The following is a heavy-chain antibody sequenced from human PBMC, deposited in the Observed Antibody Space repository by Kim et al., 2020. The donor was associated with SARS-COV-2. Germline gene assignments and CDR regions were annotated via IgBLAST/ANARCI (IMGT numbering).Heavy chain of an antibody. CDR3: ASISTSGYYYQPTFDF. J-gene: IGHJ5*01. Sequence: GGSLRLSCAASGFIFSTYTINWVRQAPGKGLEWVSSISRTSSNIYYADSVKGRFTISRDNAKNSLYLQMNSLRAEDTAVYYCASISTSGYYYQPTFDFWGQGTLVIVSS. V-gene: IGHV3-21*01. CDR1: GFIFSTYT. CDR2: ISRTSSNI. D-gene: IGHD3-22*01.